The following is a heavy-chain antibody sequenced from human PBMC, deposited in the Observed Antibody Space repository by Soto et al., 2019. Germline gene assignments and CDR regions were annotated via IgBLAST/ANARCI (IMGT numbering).Heavy chain of an antibody. J-gene: IGHJ6*02. D-gene: IGHD2-15*01. Sequence: ASVKVSCKASGGTFSSYAISWVRQAPGQGLEWMGGIIPIFGTANYAQKFQGRVTITADESTSTAYMELSSLRSEDTAVYYCARQELGYCSGGSCRYSYYGMDVRGQGPTVTVSS. V-gene: IGHV1-69*13. CDR1: GGTFSSYA. CDR2: IIPIFGTA. CDR3: ARQELGYCSGGSCRYSYYGMDV.